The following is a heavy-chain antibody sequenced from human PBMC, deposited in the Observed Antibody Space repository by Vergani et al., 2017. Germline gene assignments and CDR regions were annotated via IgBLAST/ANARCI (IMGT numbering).Heavy chain of an antibody. Sequence: QITLKESGPTLVKPTQTLTLTCTFSGFSLSTSGVGVGWIRQPPGKALEWLALIYWDDDKRYSPSLKSRLTITKDTSKNQVVLTMTNMDPVDTATYYCAHXGNNYYDSSGYPRNWFDPWGQGTLVTVSS. V-gene: IGHV2-5*02. CDR2: IYWDDDK. D-gene: IGHD3-22*01. CDR1: GFSLSTSGVG. CDR3: AHXGNNYYDSSGYPRNWFDP. J-gene: IGHJ5*02.